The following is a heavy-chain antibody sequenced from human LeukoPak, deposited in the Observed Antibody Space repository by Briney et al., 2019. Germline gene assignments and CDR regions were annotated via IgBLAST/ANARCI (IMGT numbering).Heavy chain of an antibody. D-gene: IGHD4-23*01. V-gene: IGHV3-30-3*01. Sequence: GGSLRLSCAASGFIFSSYALHWVRQTPGKGLEWVADITYDGSSKYYAESVKGRFTISRDNSKNTLYLQMNSLRAEDTAVYHCARSYGGNSANWYFDLWGRGTLVTVSS. CDR1: GFIFSSYA. CDR3: ARSYGGNSANWYFDL. CDR2: ITYDGSSK. J-gene: IGHJ2*01.